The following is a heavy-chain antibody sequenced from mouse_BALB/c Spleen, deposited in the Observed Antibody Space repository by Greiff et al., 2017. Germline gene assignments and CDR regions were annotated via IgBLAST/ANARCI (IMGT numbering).Heavy chain of an antibody. CDR3: ARQEGYYYDY. V-gene: IGHV5-9-3*01. CDR1: GFTFSSYA. D-gene: IGHD1-1*01. Sequence: EVKVVESGGGLVKPGGSLKLSCAASGFTFSSYAMSWVRQTPEKRLEWVATISSGGSYTYYPDSVKGRFTISRDNAKNTLYLQMSSLRSEDTAMYYCARQEGYYYDYWGQGTTLTVSS. CDR2: ISSGGSYT. J-gene: IGHJ2*01.